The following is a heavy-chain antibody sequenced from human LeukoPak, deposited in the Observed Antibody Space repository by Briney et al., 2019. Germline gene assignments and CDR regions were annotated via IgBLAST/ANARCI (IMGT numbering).Heavy chain of an antibody. J-gene: IGHJ5*02. CDR2: ISFSGGST. CDR3: AKDRAGGSVWYAFDP. V-gene: IGHV3-23*01. D-gene: IGHD6-13*01. CDR1: GFTFSSYA. Sequence: PSGGSLRLSCAASGFTFSSYAMSWVRQAPGKGLEWVSVISFSGGSTDYADSVKGRFTISRDNSKNTLYLQMNSLRPDDTAVYYCAKDRAGGSVWYAFDPWGLGTLVTVSS.